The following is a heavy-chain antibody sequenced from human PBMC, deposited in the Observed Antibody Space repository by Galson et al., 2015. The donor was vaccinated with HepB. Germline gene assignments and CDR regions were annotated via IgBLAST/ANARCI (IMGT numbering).Heavy chain of an antibody. CDR1: GGSISSGDNY. CDR2: IYFSGST. Sequence: LSLTCAVSGGSISSGDNYWSWIRQSPGKGLEWIGNIYFSGSTYYNPSLKSRVTISVDTSKNQFSLKLSSVTAADTAVYYCARLNWNHYYFDYGGQGTLVTVSS. J-gene: IGHJ4*02. CDR3: ARLNWNHYYFDY. D-gene: IGHD1-20*01. V-gene: IGHV4-30-4*01.